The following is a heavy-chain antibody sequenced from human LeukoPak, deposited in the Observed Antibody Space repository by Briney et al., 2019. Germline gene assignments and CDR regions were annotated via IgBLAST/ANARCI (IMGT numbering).Heavy chain of an antibody. V-gene: IGHV4-61*01. CDR3: ARGPTVTTDY. CDR1: GGSVSSGSHD. D-gene: IGHD4-17*01. Sequence: SETLSLTCTVSGGSVSSGSHDWNWFRQPPGKGLEWIGKIYNSGSINYNPSLKSRVIISADTSKNQFSLKLSSVTAADTAVYYCARGPTVTTDYWGQGTLVTVSS. CDR2: IYNSGSI. J-gene: IGHJ4*02.